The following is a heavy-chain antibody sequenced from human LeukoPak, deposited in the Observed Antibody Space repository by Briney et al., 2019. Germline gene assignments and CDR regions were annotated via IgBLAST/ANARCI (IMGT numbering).Heavy chain of an antibody. J-gene: IGHJ4*02. CDR3: TGCYSDHFDW. V-gene: IGHV3-30*12. CDR1: GLTFGGYG. CDR2: FAYDGSRA. D-gene: IGHD4-17*01. Sequence: GRSLRLSCAVSGLTFGGYGVHWFRQSRGKGREWVAVFAYDGSRALYADSGKDRFNISRDKTKNLMSVEMAALRAEDKAVYCGTGCYSDHFDWWGQGTLVTVSS.